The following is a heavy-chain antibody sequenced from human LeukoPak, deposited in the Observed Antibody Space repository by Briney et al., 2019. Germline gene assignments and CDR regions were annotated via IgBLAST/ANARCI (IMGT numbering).Heavy chain of an antibody. V-gene: IGHV3-74*01. D-gene: IGHD3-22*01. Sequence: PGGSLRLSCATSGFTFSTSWMHWVRHAPGKGLVWVSRINTDGNTRDYADSGKGRFTISRDNAKNTLYLQMNSLRADDTAVYYCVRDMGYYDKVWGQGTLVTVSS. CDR1: GFTFSTSW. CDR3: VRDMGYYDKV. J-gene: IGHJ4*02. CDR2: INTDGNTR.